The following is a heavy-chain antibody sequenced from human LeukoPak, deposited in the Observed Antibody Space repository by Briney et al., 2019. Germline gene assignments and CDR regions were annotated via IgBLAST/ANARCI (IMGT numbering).Heavy chain of an antibody. D-gene: IGHD3-10*01. J-gene: IGHJ5*02. V-gene: IGHV4-38-2*02. CDR1: GQSISSGYY. CDR3: ARGGIRGGFDNWFDP. Sequence: PAETLSLTCSVSGQSISSGYYWGWMRQSPGKGLEWIGSVYQTGNANYNPSLKSRAVISVDTSKNQFSLKVTSVTATDTAVYYCARGGIRGGFDNWFDPWGQGALVTVSS. CDR2: VYQTGNA.